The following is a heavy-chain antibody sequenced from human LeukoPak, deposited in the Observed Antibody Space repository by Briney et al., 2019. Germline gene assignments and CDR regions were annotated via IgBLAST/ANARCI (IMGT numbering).Heavy chain of an antibody. CDR1: GGSISSGGYY. Sequence: PSQTLSLTCTVSGGSISSGGYYWSWIRQPPGKGLEWIGYIYHSGSTYYNPSLKSRVTISVDRSKNQFSLKLSSVTAADTAVYYCARVGGSSSSGGFDYWGQGTLVTVSS. CDR3: ARVGGSSSSGGFDY. V-gene: IGHV4-30-2*01. CDR2: IYHSGST. J-gene: IGHJ4*02. D-gene: IGHD6-6*01.